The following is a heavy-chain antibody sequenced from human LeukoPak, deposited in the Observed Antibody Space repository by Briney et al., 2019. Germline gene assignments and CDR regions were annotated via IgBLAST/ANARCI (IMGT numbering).Heavy chain of an antibody. CDR3: AKASGWSGPLSDY. V-gene: IGHV3-30*02. CDR2: IRYDGSNK. J-gene: IGHJ4*02. Sequence: GGSLRLSCAAPGFTFSSYGMHWVRQAPGKGLEWVAFIRYDGSNKYYADSVKGRFTISRDNSKNTLYLQMNSLRAEDTAVYYCAKASGWSGPLSDYWGQGTLVTVSS. CDR1: GFTFSSYG. D-gene: IGHD3-3*01.